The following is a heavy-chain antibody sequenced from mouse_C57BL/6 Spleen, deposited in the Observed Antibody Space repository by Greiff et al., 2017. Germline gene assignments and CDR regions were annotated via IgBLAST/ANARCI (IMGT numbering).Heavy chain of an antibody. V-gene: IGHV1-75*01. J-gene: IGHJ2*01. CDR3: ARRDFFGRDCDY. D-gene: IGHD1-1*01. Sequence: QVQLQQSGPELVKPGASVKISCKASGYTFTDYYINWVKQRPGQGLEWIGWIFPGSGSTYYNEKFKGKATLTVDKSSSTAYMLLRSLTSEDSAVYFCARRDFFGRDCDYWGQGTTLTVSS. CDR1: GYTFTDYY. CDR2: IFPGSGST.